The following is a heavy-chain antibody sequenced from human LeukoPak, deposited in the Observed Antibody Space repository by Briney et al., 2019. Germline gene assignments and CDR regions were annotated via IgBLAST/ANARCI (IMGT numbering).Heavy chain of an antibody. J-gene: IGHJ4*02. V-gene: IGHV1-69*04. CDR3: AGPEPSGRTTDDYRL. Sequence: GASVTVSCKASGGTFSSYAISWVRQAPGQGLEWMGRIIPILGIANYAQKFQGRVTITADKSTSTAYMELSSLRSEDTAVYYCAGPEPSGRTTDDYRLWGQGTLVTVSS. D-gene: IGHD3-10*01. CDR1: GGTFSSYA. CDR2: IIPILGIA.